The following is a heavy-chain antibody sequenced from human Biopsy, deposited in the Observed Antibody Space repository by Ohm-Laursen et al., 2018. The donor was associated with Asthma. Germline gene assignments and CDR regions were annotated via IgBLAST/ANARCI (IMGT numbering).Heavy chain of an antibody. CDR3: ARGLLGMDV. V-gene: IGHV7-4-1*02. Sequence: PVKVSCKASGYIFTSHAMNWVRQAPGQGLEWMGRINTNTGNPTYAQGFTGRFVFSLDTSVSTAYLQISSLKADDTAVYYCARGLLGMDVWGQGTTVTVSS. J-gene: IGHJ6*02. CDR2: INTNTGNP. CDR1: GYIFTSHA. D-gene: IGHD2-15*01.